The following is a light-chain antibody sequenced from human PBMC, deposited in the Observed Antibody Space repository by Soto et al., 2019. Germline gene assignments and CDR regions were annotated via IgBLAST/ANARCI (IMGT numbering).Light chain of an antibody. CDR2: EVT. V-gene: IGLV2-14*03. CDR3: SSYTSHYTRV. CDR1: SDDVGGYNY. J-gene: IGLJ1*01. Sequence: QSALTQPASVSGSPGQSITICCTGTSDDVGGYNYVSWYQQHSGKAPKRIIYEVTNRPSGVSNRFSGSKSGNTASLTISGLQADDEADYHFSSYTSHYTRVFGTGTKVTVL.